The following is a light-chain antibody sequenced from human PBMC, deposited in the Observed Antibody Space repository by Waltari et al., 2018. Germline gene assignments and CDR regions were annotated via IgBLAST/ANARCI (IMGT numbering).Light chain of an antibody. CDR1: ESVCRA. CDR3: QHYVRLPVT. V-gene: IGKV3-20*01. J-gene: IGKJ1*01. CDR2: GAS. Sequence: EIVLTQSPGTLSSSPGERVTLSCRASESVCRALAWYQQKPGQAPRLLMYGASTRATGIPDRFSGSGSGTDFSLTISRLEPEDFAVYYCQHYVRLPVTFGQGTKVEIK.